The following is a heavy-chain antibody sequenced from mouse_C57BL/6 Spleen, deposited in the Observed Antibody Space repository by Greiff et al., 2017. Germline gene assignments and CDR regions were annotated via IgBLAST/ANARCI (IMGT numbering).Heavy chain of an antibody. CDR3: AKGYYGSSFAY. CDR2: IDPSDSYT. CDR1: GYTFTSSW. Sequence: QVQLQQPGAELVMPGASVKLSCKASGYTFTSSWMHWVKQRPGQGLEWIGEIDPSDSYTNYNQKFKGKSTLTVDKSSSTAYMQLSSLTSGDSAVYSCAKGYYGSSFAYRGQKTLVTVSA. D-gene: IGHD1-1*01. J-gene: IGHJ3*01. V-gene: IGHV1-69*01.